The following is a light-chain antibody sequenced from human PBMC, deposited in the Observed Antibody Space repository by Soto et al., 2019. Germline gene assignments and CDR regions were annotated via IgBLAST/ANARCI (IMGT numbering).Light chain of an antibody. CDR3: QQLNSYPRT. Sequence: DIQLTQYRSFLTASVGDRVTITCRASQGISSYLAWYQQKPGKAPKLLIYAASTLQSGVPSRFSGSGSGTEFTLTISSLQPEDFATYYCQQLNSYPRTFGQGTKVEIK. CDR1: QGISSY. J-gene: IGKJ1*01. CDR2: AAS. V-gene: IGKV1-9*01.